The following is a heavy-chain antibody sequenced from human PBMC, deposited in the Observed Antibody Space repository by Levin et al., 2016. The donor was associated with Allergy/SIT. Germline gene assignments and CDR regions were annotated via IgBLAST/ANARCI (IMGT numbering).Heavy chain of an antibody. D-gene: IGHD6-19*01. Sequence: ASVKVSCKASGYTFTGHYIHWVRQAPGQGFEWLGWINPDSGVTHYSQNFQGRVTMTRDTSISTAYMELSRLISDDTAVYYCARPSITVAGFDYWGQGTLVTVSS. CDR1: GYTFTGHY. J-gene: IGHJ4*02. V-gene: IGHV1-2*02. CDR3: ARPSITVAGFDY. CDR2: INPDSGVT.